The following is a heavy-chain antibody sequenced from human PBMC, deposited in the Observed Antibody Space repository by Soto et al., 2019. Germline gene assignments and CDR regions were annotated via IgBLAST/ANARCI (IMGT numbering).Heavy chain of an antibody. J-gene: IGHJ5*02. V-gene: IGHV1-69*13. D-gene: IGHD2-2*01. CDR3: ARDWAPLSSTSLDGWFDP. Sequence: SVKVSCKASGGTFSSYAISWVRQAPGQGLEWMGGIIPIFGTANYAQKFQGRVTITADESTSTAYMELSSLRSEDTAVYYCARDWAPLSSTSLDGWFDPWGQGTLVTVSS. CDR1: GGTFSSYA. CDR2: IIPIFGTA.